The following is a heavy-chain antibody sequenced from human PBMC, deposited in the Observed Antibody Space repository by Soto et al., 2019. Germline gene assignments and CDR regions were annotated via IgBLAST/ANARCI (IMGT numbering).Heavy chain of an antibody. Sequence: QVQMVESGGGVVQPGRSLRLSCAASGFTFSSYGMHWVRQAPGKGLEWVAVIWYDGSNKYYADSVKGRFTISRDNSKNTLYLQMNSLRAEDPAVYYCAREPENSSGWPGYYYYGMDVWGQGTTVTVSS. D-gene: IGHD6-19*01. V-gene: IGHV3-33*01. J-gene: IGHJ6*02. CDR3: AREPENSSGWPGYYYYGMDV. CDR2: IWYDGSNK. CDR1: GFTFSSYG.